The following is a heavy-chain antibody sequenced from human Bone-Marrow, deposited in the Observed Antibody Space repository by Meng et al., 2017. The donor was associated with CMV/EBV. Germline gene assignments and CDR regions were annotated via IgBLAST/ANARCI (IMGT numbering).Heavy chain of an antibody. CDR3: ARDSCGGDCYSGMLFGIAY. Sequence: GESLKISCAASGFTFSSYWMHWVRQAPGKGLVWVSRINSDGSSTSYADSVKGRFTISRDNAKNTLYLQMNSLRAEDTAVYYCARDSCGGDCYSGMLFGIAYWGQGTLVTVSS. CDR2: INSDGSST. CDR1: GFTFSSYW. V-gene: IGHV3-74*01. D-gene: IGHD2-21*01. J-gene: IGHJ4*02.